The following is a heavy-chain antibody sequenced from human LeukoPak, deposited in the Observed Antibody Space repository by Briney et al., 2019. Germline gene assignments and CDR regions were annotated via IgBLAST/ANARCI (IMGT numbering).Heavy chain of an antibody. CDR3: ARHMGSYYYGMDV. CDR1: GYRFTMYW. Sequence: GESLQISCKGLGYRFTMYWIGWVRQMPGKGLEWMAIIYPGDSDTRYSPSFQGQVTISADKSTSTAYLQWNSLKASDTAMYYCARHMGSYYYGMDVWGPGTTVTVSS. CDR2: IYPGDSDT. D-gene: IGHD3-10*01. J-gene: IGHJ6*01. V-gene: IGHV5-51*01.